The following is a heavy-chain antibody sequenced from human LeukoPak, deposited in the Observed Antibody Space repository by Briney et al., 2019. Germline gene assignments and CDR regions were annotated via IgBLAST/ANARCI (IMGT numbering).Heavy chain of an antibody. V-gene: IGHV4-39*07. CDR2: INHSGST. CDR1: GGSISSSSYY. J-gene: IGHJ1*01. Sequence: SETLSLTCTVSGGSISSSSYYWGWIRQPPGKGLEWIGEINHSGSTNYNPSLKSRVTISVDTSKNQFSLKLSSVTAADTAVYYCARRRIARYFQHWGQGTLVTVSS. D-gene: IGHD6-13*01. CDR3: ARRRIARYFQH.